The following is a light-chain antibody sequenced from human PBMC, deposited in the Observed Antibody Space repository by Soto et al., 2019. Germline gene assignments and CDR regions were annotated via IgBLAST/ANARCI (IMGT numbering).Light chain of an antibody. CDR2: DVS. Sequence: QSVLIQPRSVSGSPGQSVTISCTGTSSDVGTYNYVSWYRQHPGKAPKLMISDVSKRPSGVPDRFSGSKSDNTASLTISGLQAEDEGDYYSCSYAGSYIFVFGTGTKVTVL. CDR1: SSDVGTYNY. V-gene: IGLV2-11*01. CDR3: CSYAGSYIFV. J-gene: IGLJ1*01.